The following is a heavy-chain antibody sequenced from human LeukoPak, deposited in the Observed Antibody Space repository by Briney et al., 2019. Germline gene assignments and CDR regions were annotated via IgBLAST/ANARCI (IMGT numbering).Heavy chain of an antibody. D-gene: IGHD3-16*01. CDR1: GLTFSNYW. V-gene: IGHV3-7*03. CDR2: IKQDGSEK. Sequence: GGSLRLSCAASGLTFSNYWMDWVRQAPGKGLEWVANIKQDGSEKNYVDSVKGRFIFSRDNAKNSLYLQMNTLRADDTAVYYCARDGFGTGSNWGQGTLVTVSS. CDR3: ARDGFGTGSN. J-gene: IGHJ4*02.